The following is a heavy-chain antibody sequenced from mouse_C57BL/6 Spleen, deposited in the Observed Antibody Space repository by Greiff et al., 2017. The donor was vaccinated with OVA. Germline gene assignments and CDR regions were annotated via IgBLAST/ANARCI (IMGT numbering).Heavy chain of an antibody. CDR2: ISSGGSYT. CDR1: GFTFSSYG. CDR3: ARHGTAGPWFAY. J-gene: IGHJ3*01. Sequence: EVMLVESGGDLVKPGGSLKLSCAASGFTFSSYGMSWVRQTPDKRLEWVATISSGGSYTYYPDSVKGRFTISRDNAKNTLYLQMSSLKSEDTAMYYCARHGTAGPWFAYWGQGTLVTVSA. D-gene: IGHD3-3*01. V-gene: IGHV5-6*01.